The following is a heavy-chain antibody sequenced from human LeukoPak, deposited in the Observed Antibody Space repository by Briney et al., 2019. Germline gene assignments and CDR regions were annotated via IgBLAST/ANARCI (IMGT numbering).Heavy chain of an antibody. CDR2: IHPNDGDT. CDR1: GYSFTNYY. V-gene: IGHV1-46*01. CDR3: ATYTQAGAQGVSDY. D-gene: IGHD3-10*01. Sequence: ASVKVSCKASGYSFTNYYMHWVRQAPGQGLEWMGLIHPNDGDTKYAQEFQDRVTMTRDTSTSTVYMELSSLRSEDTAVYYCATYTQAGAQGVSDYWGQGTLVTVSS. J-gene: IGHJ4*02.